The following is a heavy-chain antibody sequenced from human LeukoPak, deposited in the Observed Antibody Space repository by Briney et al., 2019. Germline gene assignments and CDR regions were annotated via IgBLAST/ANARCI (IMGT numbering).Heavy chain of an antibody. J-gene: IGHJ4*02. CDR1: GFTFSSYA. V-gene: IGHV3-30-3*01. D-gene: IGHD2/OR15-2a*01. Sequence: PGGSLRLSCAASGFTFSSYAMHWVRQAPGKGLEWVAVISYDGSNKYYADSVKGRFTISRDNSKNTLYLQMNSLRAEDTAVYYCARAQTLSLSPFDYWGQGTLVTVSS. CDR2: ISYDGSNK. CDR3: ARAQTLSLSPFDY.